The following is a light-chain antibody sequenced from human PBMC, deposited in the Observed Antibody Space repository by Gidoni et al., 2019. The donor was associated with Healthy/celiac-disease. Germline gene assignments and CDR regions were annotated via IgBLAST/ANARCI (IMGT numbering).Light chain of an antibody. CDR3: QQYDNLPRAV. CDR2: DAS. CDR1: QDISNY. V-gene: IGKV1-33*01. J-gene: IGKJ4*01. Sequence: DIQMTQSPSSLSASVGDRVTITCQASQDISNYLNWYQQKPGKAPKLLIYDASNLETGVPSRFSGSGSGTDFTFTISSLQPEDIATYYCQQYDNLPRAVFXGXTKVEIK.